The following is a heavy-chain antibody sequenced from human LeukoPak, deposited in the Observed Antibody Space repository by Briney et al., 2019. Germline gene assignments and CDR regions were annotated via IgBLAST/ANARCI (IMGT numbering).Heavy chain of an antibody. Sequence: PSETLSLTCTVSGGSISSYYWSWIRQPPGKGLEWIGYIYYSGNTNYNPSLKNRVTISVDTSKNQFSLKLNSVTTADTAVYYCARDRYYYGSGSYGLDYWGQGTLVTVSS. V-gene: IGHV4-59*01. CDR2: IYYSGNT. CDR3: ARDRYYYGSGSYGLDY. J-gene: IGHJ4*02. CDR1: GGSISSYY. D-gene: IGHD3-10*01.